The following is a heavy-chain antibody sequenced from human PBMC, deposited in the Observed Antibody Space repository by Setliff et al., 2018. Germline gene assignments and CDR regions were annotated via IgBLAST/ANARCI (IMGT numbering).Heavy chain of an antibody. J-gene: IGHJ6*03. V-gene: IGHV4-39*07. D-gene: IGHD3-3*01. CDR1: GASISTTYYY. CDR2: IYQNGIT. Sequence: SETLSLTCSVSGASISTTYYYWDWIRQSPEKGLEWIGTIYQNGITYYNPSLKSRVTISVDKSKNQFSLKLSSVTAADTAVYYCARMSGFLYMDVWGKGTTVTAP. CDR3: ARMSGFLYMDV.